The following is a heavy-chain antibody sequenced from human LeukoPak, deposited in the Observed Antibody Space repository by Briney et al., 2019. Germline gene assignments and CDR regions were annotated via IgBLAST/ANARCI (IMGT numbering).Heavy chain of an antibody. CDR2: IYGSGGST. D-gene: IGHD6-13*01. V-gene: IGHV3-23*01. Sequence: PWGTLRLTCSASGFSFSSYYMSWVRQPPGKGLEWVSAIYGSGGSTYYADSVKGRFTISRDNSKNTLYLQMSSLRSEDTAVYYCARGRREIQSSSWWFDYWGQGTLVTVSS. CDR3: ARGRREIQSSSWWFDY. J-gene: IGHJ4*02. CDR1: GFSFSSYY.